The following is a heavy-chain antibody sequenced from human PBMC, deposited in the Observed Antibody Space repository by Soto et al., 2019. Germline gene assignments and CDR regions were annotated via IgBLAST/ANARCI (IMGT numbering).Heavy chain of an antibody. CDR1: GFTFSSYA. D-gene: IGHD2-8*01. V-gene: IGHV3-23*01. Sequence: EVRLLESGGGLVQPGGSLRLSCAASGFTFSSYAMSWVRQAPGKGLEWVSAISGSGGSTYYADSVKGRFTISRDNPKNTLYLQMDSLRAEDTAVYYCAKDPYCTNGVCYPAYWGQGTLVTVSS. CDR3: AKDPYCTNGVCYPAY. J-gene: IGHJ4*02. CDR2: ISGSGGST.